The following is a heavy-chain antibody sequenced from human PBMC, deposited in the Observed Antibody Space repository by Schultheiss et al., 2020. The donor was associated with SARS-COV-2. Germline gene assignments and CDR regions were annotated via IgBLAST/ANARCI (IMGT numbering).Heavy chain of an antibody. V-gene: IGHV4-39*01. J-gene: IGHJ5*02. Sequence: SETLSLTCAVYGGSFSGYYWGWIRQPPGKGLEWIGSIYYSGSTYYNPSLKSRVTISVDTSKNQFSLKLSSVTAADTAVYYCARPNCGGDCYSGFRGFDPWGQGTLVTVSS. CDR2: IYYSGST. CDR3: ARPNCGGDCYSGFRGFDP. D-gene: IGHD2-21*01. CDR1: GGSFSGYY.